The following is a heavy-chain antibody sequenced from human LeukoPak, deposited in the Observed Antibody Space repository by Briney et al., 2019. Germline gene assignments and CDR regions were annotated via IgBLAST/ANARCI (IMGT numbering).Heavy chain of an antibody. J-gene: IGHJ4*02. D-gene: IGHD4-23*01. CDR2: ISTFNGNT. CDR1: GYAFSNYG. CDR3: ARRHLIGNGYFDH. V-gene: IGHV1-18*01. Sequence: ASMKVSCKASGYAFSNYGLAWLRRAPGQGLQWLGWISTFNGNTNHAQILQDRVTMTTDTSTNTAYLELRSLRSDDTAVYYCARRHLIGNGYFDHWGQGTLVTVSS.